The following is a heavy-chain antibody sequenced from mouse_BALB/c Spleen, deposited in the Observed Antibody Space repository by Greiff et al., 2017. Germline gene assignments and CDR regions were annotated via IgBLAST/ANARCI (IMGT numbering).Heavy chain of an antibody. CDR2: ISYSGST. CDR3: ARHTTATDWYFDV. V-gene: IGHV3-8*02. Sequence: VQLQQSGPSLVKPSQTLSLTCSVTGDSITSGYWNWIRKFPGNKLEYMGYISYSGSTYYNPSLKSRISITRDTSKNQYYLQLNSVTTEDTATYYCARHTTATDWYFDVWGAGTTVTVSS. J-gene: IGHJ1*01. D-gene: IGHD1-2*01. CDR1: GDSITSGY.